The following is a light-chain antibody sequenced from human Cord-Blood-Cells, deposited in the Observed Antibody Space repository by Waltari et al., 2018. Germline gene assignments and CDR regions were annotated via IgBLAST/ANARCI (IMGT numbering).Light chain of an antibody. J-gene: IGKJ4*01. CDR1: QSISSY. CDR3: QQSYSTLT. CDR2: AAS. V-gene: IGKV1-39*01. Sequence: DIQMTQSPSSLSASVGDRVTITCRASQSISSYLNWYQQKPGKAPKLLIYAASSLQSGVPSRSSGSGSGTDFTLAISILQPEDFATYYCQQSYSTLTFGGATKVEI.